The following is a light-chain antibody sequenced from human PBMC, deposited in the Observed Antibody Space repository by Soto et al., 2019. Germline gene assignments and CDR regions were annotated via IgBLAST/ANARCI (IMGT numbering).Light chain of an antibody. Sequence: QSALTQPASVSGSPGQSITISCTGTSTDVGGFNYVSWYQHHPGKAPKLMIYEVNNRPSGLSNRFSGSKSGNTASLTISGLQAEDEADYYCSSYTSISTYVVFGGGPKLTVL. J-gene: IGLJ2*01. CDR2: EVN. V-gene: IGLV2-14*01. CDR3: SSYTSISTYVV. CDR1: STDVGGFNY.